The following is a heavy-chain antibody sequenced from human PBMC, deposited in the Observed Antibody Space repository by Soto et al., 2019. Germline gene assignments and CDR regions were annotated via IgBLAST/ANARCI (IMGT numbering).Heavy chain of an antibody. Sequence: SETVALTCTVSGGSISSSTYYWGWIRQPPGKGLEWIGSIYYTGSTYYNPSLKSRVTISVDTSKNQFSLKLNSVTAADTAVYYCARPGSSSQLHNYFDPWGQGTLVTVSS. CDR2: IYYTGST. D-gene: IGHD6-6*01. CDR1: GGSISSSTYY. V-gene: IGHV4-39*01. J-gene: IGHJ5*02. CDR3: ARPGSSSQLHNYFDP.